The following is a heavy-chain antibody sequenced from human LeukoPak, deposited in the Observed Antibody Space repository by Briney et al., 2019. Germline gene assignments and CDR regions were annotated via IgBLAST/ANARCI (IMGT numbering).Heavy chain of an antibody. D-gene: IGHD2-15*01. CDR2: INAGNGNT. J-gene: IGHJ6*02. CDR1: GYTFTTYA. Sequence: ASVKVSCKASGYTFTTYAMHWVRQAPGQRLEWMGWINAGNGNTKYSQKFQARVTITRDTSASTAYMELSSLRSEDTAVYYCARAHCSGGSCYYYYGMDVWGQGTTVTVSS. V-gene: IGHV1-3*01. CDR3: ARAHCSGGSCYYYYGMDV.